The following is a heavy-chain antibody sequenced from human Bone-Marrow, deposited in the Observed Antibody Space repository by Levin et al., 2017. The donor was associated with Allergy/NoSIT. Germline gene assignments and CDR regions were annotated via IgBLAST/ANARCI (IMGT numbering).Heavy chain of an antibody. Sequence: GGSLRLSCAASGFSFSRYNMNWVRQAPGKGLEWVSFISCDSRTIHYADAVRGRLTISRENAKNSLYLQMNSLRDEDTAVYYCARDGPGLDDFDCWGQGTLVTVAS. V-gene: IGHV3-48*02. CDR2: ISCDSRTI. CDR3: ARDGPGLDDFDC. CDR1: GFSFSRYN. D-gene: IGHD3-10*01. J-gene: IGHJ4*02.